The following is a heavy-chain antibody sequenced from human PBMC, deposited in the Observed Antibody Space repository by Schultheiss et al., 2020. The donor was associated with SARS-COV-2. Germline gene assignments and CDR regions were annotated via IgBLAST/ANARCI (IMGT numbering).Heavy chain of an antibody. J-gene: IGHJ6*02. CDR1: GFTFSSYG. CDR2: ISYDGSNK. V-gene: IGHV3-30*03. D-gene: IGHD6-19*01. Sequence: GESLKISCAASGFTFSSYGMHWVRQAPGKGLEWVAVISYDGSNKYYADSVKGRFTISRDNSKNMVSLQMNSLRPEDTAVYYCARSPVAERYFGLDVWGQGTTVTVSS. CDR3: ARSPVAERYFGLDV.